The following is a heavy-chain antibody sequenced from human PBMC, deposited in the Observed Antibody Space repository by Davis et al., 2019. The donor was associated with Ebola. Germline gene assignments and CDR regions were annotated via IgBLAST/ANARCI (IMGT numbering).Heavy chain of an antibody. CDR2: IYSGGST. Sequence: GGSLRLSCAVSGGSISSSNWWSWVRQPPGKGLEWVSVIYSGGSTYYADSVKGRFTISRDNSKNTLYLQMNSLRAKDTAVYYCASLRPGYYYYGMDVWGQGTTVTVSS. CDR1: GGSISSSNW. J-gene: IGHJ6*02. D-gene: IGHD3-16*01. CDR3: ASLRPGYYYYGMDV. V-gene: IGHV3-53*01.